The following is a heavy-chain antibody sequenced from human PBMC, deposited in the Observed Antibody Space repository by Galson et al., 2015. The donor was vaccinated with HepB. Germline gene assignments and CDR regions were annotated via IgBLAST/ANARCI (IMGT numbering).Heavy chain of an antibody. J-gene: IGHJ5*02. Sequence: QSGAEVKKPGESLRISCKASGGTFSSYAISWVRQAPGQGLEWMGRIIPILGIANYAQKFQGRVTITADKSTSTAYMELSSLRSEDTAVYYCARVYGSGDNWFDPWGQGTLVTVSS. D-gene: IGHD3-10*01. CDR1: GGTFSSYA. CDR3: ARVYGSGDNWFDP. CDR2: IIPILGIA. V-gene: IGHV1-69*04.